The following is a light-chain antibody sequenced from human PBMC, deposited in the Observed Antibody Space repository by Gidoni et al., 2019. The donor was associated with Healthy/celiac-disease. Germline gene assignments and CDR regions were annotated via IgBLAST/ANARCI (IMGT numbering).Light chain of an antibody. Sequence: QSVLTQPPSASGTPGQGVTISCSGSSSNIGSNYVYWYQQLPGTAPKLLIYRNNQRPSWVPDRFSGSKSGTSASLAISGLRSEDEADYYCAAWDDSLSGVVFGGGTKLTVL. J-gene: IGLJ2*01. CDR2: RNN. CDR3: AAWDDSLSGVV. CDR1: SSNIGSNY. V-gene: IGLV1-47*01.